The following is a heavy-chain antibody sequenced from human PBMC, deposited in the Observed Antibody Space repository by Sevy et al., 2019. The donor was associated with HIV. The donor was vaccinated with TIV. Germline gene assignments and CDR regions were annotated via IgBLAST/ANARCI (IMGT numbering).Heavy chain of an antibody. J-gene: IGHJ3*02. V-gene: IGHV3-53*01. CDR1: GFTVSSNY. D-gene: IGHD3-10*01. CDR2: IYSGGTT. Sequence: GGSLRLSCAASGFTVSSNYMNWVRQAPGKGLEWVSAIYSGGTTYYADSVKGRFTISRDNSKNTLYLQMNSLRAEDTAVYYCANKGGSRPNDAFDTWGQGTVVTVSS. CDR3: ANKGGSRPNDAFDT.